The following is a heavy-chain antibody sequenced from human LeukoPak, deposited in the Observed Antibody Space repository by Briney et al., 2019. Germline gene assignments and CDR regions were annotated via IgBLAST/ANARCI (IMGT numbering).Heavy chain of an antibody. J-gene: IGHJ4*02. D-gene: IGHD4-23*01. Sequence: KPSETLSLTCTVSGGSISSSSYYWRWIRQPPGKGLEWIGSIYYSGSTYYNPSLKSRVTISVDTSKNQCYLKLSSVTAADTAVYYCARAQLHAQFPLDYWGQGTLVTVSS. V-gene: IGHV4-39*07. CDR3: ARAQLHAQFPLDY. CDR1: GGSISSSSYY. CDR2: IYYSGST.